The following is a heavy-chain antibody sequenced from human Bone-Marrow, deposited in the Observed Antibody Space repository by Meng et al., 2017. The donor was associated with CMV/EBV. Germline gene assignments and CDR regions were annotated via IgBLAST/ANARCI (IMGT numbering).Heavy chain of an antibody. V-gene: IGHV3-30-3*01. CDR2: ISYDGSNK. J-gene: IGHJ5*02. CDR1: GFTFSSYA. CDR3: ARVGRVRFLQGWFDP. D-gene: IGHD4-11*01. Sequence: GGSLRLSCAASGFTFSSYAMHWVRQAPGKGLEWVAVISYDGSNKYYADSVKGRFTISRDNSKNTLYLQMNNLRAEDTAVYYCARVGRVRFLQGWFDPWGQGTLVTVSS.